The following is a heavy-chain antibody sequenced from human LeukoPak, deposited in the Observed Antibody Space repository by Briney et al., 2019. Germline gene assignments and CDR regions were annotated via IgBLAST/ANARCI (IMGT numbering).Heavy chain of an antibody. CDR2: ISYDGINK. Sequence: GGSLRLSCAASGFTFSSYALHWVRQAPGKGLEGVGGISYDGINKYGDSVKGRFTISRDNSKNTLYLQMNRLRVEDTAVYYCATSRSVAFGELNWGQGTLVTAPS. V-gene: IGHV3-30-3*01. CDR1: GFTFSSYA. CDR3: ATSRSVAFGELN. J-gene: IGHJ4*02. D-gene: IGHD3-10*01.